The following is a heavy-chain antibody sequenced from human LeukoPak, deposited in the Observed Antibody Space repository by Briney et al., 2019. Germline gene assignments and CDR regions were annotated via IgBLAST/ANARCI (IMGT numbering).Heavy chain of an antibody. Sequence: PGGSLRLSCAASGFTFSSYWMSWVRQAPGKGLEWVANIKRDGSETYYVGSLKGRFTVSRDNAKNSLYLQMNSLRAEDTAMYYCARGPLFLWFGELGNWFDPWGQGALVTVSS. CDR1: GFTFSSYW. CDR2: IKRDGSET. D-gene: IGHD3-10*01. J-gene: IGHJ5*02. CDR3: ARGPLFLWFGELGNWFDP. V-gene: IGHV3-7*01.